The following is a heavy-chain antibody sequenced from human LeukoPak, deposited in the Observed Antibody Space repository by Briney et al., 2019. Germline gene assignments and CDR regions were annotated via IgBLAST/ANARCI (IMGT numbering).Heavy chain of an antibody. V-gene: IGHV3-23*01. CDR3: AKNGDRGAYCSGGSCYPYYYYNMDV. J-gene: IGHJ6*03. CDR1: GFTFSSYE. D-gene: IGHD2-15*01. CDR2: ISSTGGTA. Sequence: PGGSLRLSCAASGFTFSSYEMNRVRQAPGKGLEWVSAISSTGGTAYYADSVKGRFTISRDNSKNTLYLQMNSLRAEDTAIYYCAKNGDRGAYCSGGSCYPYYYYNMDVWGKGTTVTISS.